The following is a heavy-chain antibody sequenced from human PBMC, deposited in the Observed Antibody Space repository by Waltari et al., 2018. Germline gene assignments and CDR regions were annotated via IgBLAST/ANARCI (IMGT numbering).Heavy chain of an antibody. Sequence: EVQLVESGGGLVQPGGSLRLSCAASGFTLSSYWMSWVRQAPGKGLEWVANIKQDGSEKYYVDSVKGRFTISRDNAKNSLYLQMNSLRAEDTAVYYCAREVATTFDYWGQGTLVTVSS. D-gene: IGHD5-12*01. CDR3: AREVATTFDY. V-gene: IGHV3-7*01. J-gene: IGHJ4*02. CDR2: IKQDGSEK. CDR1: GFTLSSYW.